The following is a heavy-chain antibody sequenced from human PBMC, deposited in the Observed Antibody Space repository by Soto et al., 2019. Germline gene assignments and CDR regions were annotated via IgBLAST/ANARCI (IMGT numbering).Heavy chain of an antibody. CDR1: GGSISSSSYY. V-gene: IGHV4-39*01. CDR3: AGHAVALYYFDY. D-gene: IGHD6-19*01. Sequence: SETLSLTCTVSGGSISSSSYYWGWIRQPPGKGLEWIGSIYYSGSTYYNPSLKSRVTISVDTSKNQFSLKLSSVTAADTAVYYCAGHAVALYYFDYWGQGTLVTVPQ. J-gene: IGHJ4*02. CDR2: IYYSGST.